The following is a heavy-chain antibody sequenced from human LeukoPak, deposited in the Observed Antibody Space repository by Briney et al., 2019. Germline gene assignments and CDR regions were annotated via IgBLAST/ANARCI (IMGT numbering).Heavy chain of an antibody. V-gene: IGHV3-30*01. CDR3: ARDSTYYYASGSSGPHYFDY. J-gene: IGHJ4*02. CDR1: GFTFSNYA. CDR2: ISIVGGNT. Sequence: GGSLRLSCAASGFTFSNYAMHWVRQAPGRGVEWVAVISIVGGNTYYAHSVRGRFTISRDNSKNTMYLQLNSLRAEDTSVYYCARDSTYYYASGSSGPHYFDYWGQGTLVTVSS. D-gene: IGHD3-10*01.